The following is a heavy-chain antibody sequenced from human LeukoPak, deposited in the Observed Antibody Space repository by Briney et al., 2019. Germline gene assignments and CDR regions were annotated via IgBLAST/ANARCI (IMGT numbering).Heavy chain of an antibody. J-gene: IGHJ5*02. D-gene: IGHD5-12*01. CDR2: IYYSGST. V-gene: IGHV4-59*01. Sequence: SETLCLTCTVSGGSISSYYWSRIRQPPGKGLEWIAYIYYSGSTNYNPSLKSRVTISVDTSKNQFSLKLSSVTAADTAVYYCARDGRGYSGYDSEYNWFDPRGQGTLVTVSS. CDR3: ARDGRGYSGYDSEYNWFDP. CDR1: GGSISSYY.